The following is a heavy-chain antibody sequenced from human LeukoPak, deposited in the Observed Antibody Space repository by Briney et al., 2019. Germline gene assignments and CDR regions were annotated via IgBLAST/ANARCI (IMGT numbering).Heavy chain of an antibody. Sequence: PSETLSLTCAVYGGSFSGYYWSWIRQPPGKGLEWIGEINHSGSTNYNPSLKSRVTISVDTSKNQFSLKLSSVTAADTAVYYCARPRRRWFGELLSTPYFDYWGQGTLVTVSS. CDR1: GGSFSGYY. V-gene: IGHV4-34*01. D-gene: IGHD3-10*01. CDR2: INHSGST. J-gene: IGHJ4*02. CDR3: ARPRRRWFGELLSTPYFDY.